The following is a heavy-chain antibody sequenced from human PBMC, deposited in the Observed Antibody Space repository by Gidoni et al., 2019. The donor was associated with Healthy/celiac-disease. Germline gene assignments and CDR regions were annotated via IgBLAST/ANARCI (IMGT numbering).Heavy chain of an antibody. CDR2: INPSGGST. Sequence: QVQLVQSGAEVTKPGASVKVSCKASGYTFTSYYMHWVRQAPGQGLEWMGIINPSGGSTSYAQKFQGRVTMTRDTSTSTVYMELSSLRSEDTAVYYCARDRGLCSSTSCLYYYYMDVWGKGTTVTVSS. V-gene: IGHV1-46*01. CDR1: GYTFTSYY. CDR3: ARDRGLCSSTSCLYYYYMDV. J-gene: IGHJ6*03. D-gene: IGHD2-2*01.